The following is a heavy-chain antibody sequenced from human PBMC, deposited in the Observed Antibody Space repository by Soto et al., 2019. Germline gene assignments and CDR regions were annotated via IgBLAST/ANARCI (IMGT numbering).Heavy chain of an antibody. D-gene: IGHD5-12*01. CDR2: VSGRGDNT. Sequence: EVQLLESGGGLVQPGGSLRLSCAASGFTFSSHAISWVRRAPGKGLEWVSAVSGRGDNTYYLDSVKGRFTISRDNSKNIVYLQMSYLRVEDTAVYYCTKEGGHDGYAEWWGRGALVTVSS. CDR3: TKEGGHDGYAEW. V-gene: IGHV3-23*01. J-gene: IGHJ4*02. CDR1: GFTFSSHA.